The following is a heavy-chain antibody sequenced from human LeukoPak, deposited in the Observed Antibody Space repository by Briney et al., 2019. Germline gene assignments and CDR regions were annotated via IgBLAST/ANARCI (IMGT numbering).Heavy chain of an antibody. Sequence: TGGSLRLSCAASGFTFSGHAMGWVRQAPGKGLEWVSSITGSGGGTYYGDSVKGRFTISRDNSMNTLFLQMNSLRAEDTAVYYCAKDGGGSLEWLPPMDVWGQGTTVTVSS. D-gene: IGHD3-3*01. V-gene: IGHV3-23*01. CDR3: AKDGGGSLEWLPPMDV. CDR2: ITGSGGGT. J-gene: IGHJ6*02. CDR1: GFTFSGHA.